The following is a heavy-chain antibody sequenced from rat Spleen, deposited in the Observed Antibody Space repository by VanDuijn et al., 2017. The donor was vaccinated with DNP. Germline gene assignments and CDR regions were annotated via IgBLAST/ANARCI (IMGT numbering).Heavy chain of an antibody. CDR1: GFTFSDYA. CDR2: ISNTGDNT. J-gene: IGHJ1*01. D-gene: IGHD1-2*01. V-gene: IGHV5-25*01. Sequence: EVKLVESGGGLVQPGRSLKLSCAVSGFTFSDYAMAWVRQAPKKGLEWVATISNTGDNTYYSDSVKGRFSLARDNAKSTLYLQVNSLRSEDTATYYCTRFFTIAAISPYWYFGFCGPGTIVTVSS. CDR3: TRFFTIAAISPYWYFGF.